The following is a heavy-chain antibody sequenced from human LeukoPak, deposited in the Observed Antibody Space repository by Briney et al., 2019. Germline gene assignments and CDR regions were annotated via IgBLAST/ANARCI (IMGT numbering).Heavy chain of an antibody. CDR3: AKLAGQTDY. Sequence: PGGSLRLSCAASGFTFSNYGMIWVRQAPGKGLEWVSAITGGGDATFYADSVKGRFTISRDNSKNTLYLQMNSLRAEDAAVYYCAKLAGQTDYWGQGTLVTVSS. D-gene: IGHD2-15*01. CDR2: ITGGGDAT. V-gene: IGHV3-23*01. CDR1: GFTFSNYG. J-gene: IGHJ4*02.